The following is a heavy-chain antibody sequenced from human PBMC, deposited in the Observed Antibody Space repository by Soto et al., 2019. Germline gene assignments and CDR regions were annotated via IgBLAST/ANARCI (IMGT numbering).Heavy chain of an antibody. CDR3: AKGSAYSRPYYFDY. D-gene: IGHD6-13*01. J-gene: IGHJ4*02. CDR2: ITGSGGDT. V-gene: IGHV3-23*04. Sequence: DVQLVESGGGFIQPGASLRLSCAASGFTFINSAMSWVRQSPGKGLEWVSAITGSGGDTYHADSVKGRFTITRDNTQDTVYLQMNSVKAEVKGCYYCAKGSAYSRPYYFDYWGQGTLVAVSS. CDR1: GFTFINSA.